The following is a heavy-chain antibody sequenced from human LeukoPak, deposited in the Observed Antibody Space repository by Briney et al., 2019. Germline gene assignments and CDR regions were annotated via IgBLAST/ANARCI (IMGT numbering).Heavy chain of an antibody. CDR3: TREERGYIPAF. Sequence: GGSLRLSCAASGFTFSNYAMHWVRQTPGKGLEWVAFVSYDGSWDSHSDSVKGRFTISRDDSKNTLCLQMTRLRAEDTAVYYCTREERGYIPAFWGQGTLVTVSS. CDR2: VSYDGSWD. D-gene: IGHD3-16*02. V-gene: IGHV3-30*01. CDR1: GFTFSNYA. J-gene: IGHJ4*02.